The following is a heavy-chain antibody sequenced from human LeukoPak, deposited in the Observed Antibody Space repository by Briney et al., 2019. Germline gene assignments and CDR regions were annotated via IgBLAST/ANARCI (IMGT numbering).Heavy chain of an antibody. J-gene: IGHJ6*03. D-gene: IGHD4-17*01. Sequence: AESLKISCKASGYSFTSYCIGWVRQMPGKGLEWRGIIYSGDSDTRYSPSFQGQVTISADKSISTAYLQWSSLKASDTAMYYCARLGDYGDYWHYYYYMDVWGKGTTVTVSS. CDR2: IYSGDSDT. CDR3: ARLGDYGDYWHYYYYMDV. CDR1: GYSFTSYC. V-gene: IGHV5-51*01.